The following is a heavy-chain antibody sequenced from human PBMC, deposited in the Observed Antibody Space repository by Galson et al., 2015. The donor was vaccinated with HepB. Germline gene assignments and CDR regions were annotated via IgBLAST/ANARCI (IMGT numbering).Heavy chain of an antibody. D-gene: IGHD3-3*01. CDR2: FDPEDGET. V-gene: IGHV1-24*01. CDR1: GYTLTELS. Sequence: SVKVSCKVSGYTLTELSMHWVRQAPGKGLEWMGGFDPEDGETIYAQKFQGRVTMTEDTSTDTAYMELSSLRSEDTAVYYCATDLNTIFGVCYWGQGTLVTVSS. CDR3: ATDLNTIFGVCY. J-gene: IGHJ4*02.